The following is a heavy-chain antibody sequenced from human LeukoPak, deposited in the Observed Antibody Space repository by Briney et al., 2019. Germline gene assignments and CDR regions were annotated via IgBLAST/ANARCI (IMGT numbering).Heavy chain of an antibody. D-gene: IGHD3-22*01. CDR1: GFTFSSYA. CDR2: ISSNGGST. V-gene: IGHV3-64*01. Sequence: PGGSLRLSCAASGFTFSSYAMHWVHQAPGKGLEYVSAISSNGGSTYYANSVKGRFTISRDNSKNTLYLQMGSLRAEDMAVYYCARDKYYDSSGYYFYFDYWGQGTLVTVSS. CDR3: ARDKYYDSSGYYFYFDY. J-gene: IGHJ4*02.